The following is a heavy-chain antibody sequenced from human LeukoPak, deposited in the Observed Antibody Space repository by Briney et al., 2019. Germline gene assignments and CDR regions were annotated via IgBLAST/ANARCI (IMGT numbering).Heavy chain of an antibody. Sequence: PSGTLSLTCTVSGDSITTNTWGSWVRQPPGKGLEWTGAISHSGSTNYNPSLESRLTISMDKSNNHFSLKLSSVTAADTAVYYCAREILGARAFEYWGQGILVTVSS. V-gene: IGHV4-4*02. CDR1: GDSITTNTW. CDR3: AREILGARAFEY. D-gene: IGHD1-26*01. CDR2: ISHSGST. J-gene: IGHJ4*02.